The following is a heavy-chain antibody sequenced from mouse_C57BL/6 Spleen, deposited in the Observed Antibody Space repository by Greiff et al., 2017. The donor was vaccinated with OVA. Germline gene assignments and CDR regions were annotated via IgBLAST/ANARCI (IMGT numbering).Heavy chain of an antibody. D-gene: IGHD2-4*01. CDR2: IDPETGGT. V-gene: IGHV1-15*01. CDR3: PIYYDYEGWFAY. CDR1: GYTFTDYE. J-gene: IGHJ3*01. Sequence: VQLQQSGAELVRPGASVTLSCKSSGYTFTDYEMHWVKQTPVHGLEWIGAIDPETGGTAYNQKFKGKAILTADKSSSTAYMELRSLTSEDSAVYYCPIYYDYEGWFAYWGQGTLVTVSA.